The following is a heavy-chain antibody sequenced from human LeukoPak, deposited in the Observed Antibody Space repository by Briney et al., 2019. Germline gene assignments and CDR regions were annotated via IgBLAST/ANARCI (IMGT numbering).Heavy chain of an antibody. J-gene: IGHJ6*03. CDR3: ARGPSPIRGYYYMDV. D-gene: IGHD3-16*01. V-gene: IGHV3-21*01. CDR1: GFTFSTYS. Sequence: GGSLRLSCAASGFTFSTYSMNWVRQAPGKGLEWVSSISISSIYMYCADSVKGRFTISRDNAKNSLYLQMNSLRAEDTAVYYCARGPSPIRGYYYMDVWGKGPRSPSP. CDR2: ISISSIYM.